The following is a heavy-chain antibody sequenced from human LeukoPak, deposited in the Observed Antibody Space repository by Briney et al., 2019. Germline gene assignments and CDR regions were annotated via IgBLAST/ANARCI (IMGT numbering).Heavy chain of an antibody. Sequence: SQTLSLTCTVSGGSISSSSYYWSWIRQPAGKGLEWIGRIYTSGSTNYNPSLKSRVTISVDTSKNQFSLKLSSVTAADTAVYYCARDSYSSSAVYYYYYYMDVWGKGTTVTVSS. CDR1: GGSISSSSYY. J-gene: IGHJ6*03. V-gene: IGHV4-61*02. D-gene: IGHD6-6*01. CDR2: IYTSGST. CDR3: ARDSYSSSAVYYYYYYMDV.